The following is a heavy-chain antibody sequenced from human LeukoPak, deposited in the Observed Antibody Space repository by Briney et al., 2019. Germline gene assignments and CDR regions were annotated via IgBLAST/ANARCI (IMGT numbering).Heavy chain of an antibody. V-gene: IGHV4-34*01. D-gene: IGHD6-13*01. CDR3: ARGREAAAVHPLTFDY. CDR1: GGSFSGYY. Sequence: SETLSLTCAVYGGSFSGYYWSWIRQPPGKGLEWIGEINHSGSTNYNPSLKSRVTISVDTSKNQFSLKLSSVTAADTAVYYCARGREAAAVHPLTFDYWGQGTLVTVSS. J-gene: IGHJ4*02. CDR2: INHSGST.